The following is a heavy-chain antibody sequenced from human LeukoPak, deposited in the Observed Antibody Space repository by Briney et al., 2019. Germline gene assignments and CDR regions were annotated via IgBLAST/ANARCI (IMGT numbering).Heavy chain of an antibody. J-gene: IGHJ4*02. CDR3: ARGGCDWYPDY. CDR1: GGSFSGYY. D-gene: IGHD6-19*01. V-gene: IGHV4-34*01. CDR2: INHGGST. Sequence: PSETLSLTCAVYGGSFSGYYWSWIRQPPGKGLEWIGEINHGGSTNYNPSLKSRVTISVDTSKNQFSLKLSSVTAADTAVYYCARGGCDWYPDYWGQGTLVTVSS.